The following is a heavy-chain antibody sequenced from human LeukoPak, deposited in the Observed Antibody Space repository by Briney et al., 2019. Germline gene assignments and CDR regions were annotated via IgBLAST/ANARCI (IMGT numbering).Heavy chain of an antibody. CDR1: GYSFTSHW. CDR3: ARLRWPRGGRSSFDY. Sequence: GESLKISCKGSGYSFTSHWIGWVRQVPGKGLEWMGIVNPDDSDTIYSPSFQGQVTISADESITTAYLQWSSLKASDTAMYYCARLRWPRGGRSSFDYWSQGALVTVSS. D-gene: IGHD3-10*01. J-gene: IGHJ4*02. V-gene: IGHV5-51*01. CDR2: VNPDDSDT.